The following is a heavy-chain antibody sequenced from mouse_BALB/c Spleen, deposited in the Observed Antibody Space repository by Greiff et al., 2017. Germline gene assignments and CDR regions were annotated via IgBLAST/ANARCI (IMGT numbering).Heavy chain of an antibody. V-gene: IGHV5-4*02. CDR2: ISDGGSYT. CDR1: GFTFSDYY. CDR3: AREASYGH. J-gene: IGHJ3*01. Sequence: EVKLMESGGGLVQPGGSRKLSCAASGFTFSDYYMYWVRQTPEKRLEWVATISDGGSYTYYPDSVKGRFTISRDNAKNNLYLQMSSLKSEDTAMYYCAREASYGHWGQGTLVTVSA. D-gene: IGHD1-2*01.